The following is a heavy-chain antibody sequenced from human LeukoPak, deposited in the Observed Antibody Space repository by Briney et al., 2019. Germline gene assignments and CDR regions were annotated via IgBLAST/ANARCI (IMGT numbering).Heavy chain of an antibody. CDR2: TYYSGST. J-gene: IGHJ4*02. V-gene: IGHV4-59*01. Sequence: PSETLSLTCTVSGGSISSYYWSWIRQPPGKGLEGSGYTYYSGSTNYNPSLKSRVTISVDSSKNQFYVNVSFVTAADTAVYNGAREGTRPKGGFDYWGQGTLVPVSS. CDR3: AREGTRPKGGFDY. CDR1: GGSISSYY.